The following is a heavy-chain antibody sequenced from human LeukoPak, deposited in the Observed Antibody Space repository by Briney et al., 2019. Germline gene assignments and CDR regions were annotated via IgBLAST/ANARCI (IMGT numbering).Heavy chain of an antibody. CDR2: ISYDSSNK. CDR1: GFTFSSYA. Sequence: GGSLRLSCAASGFTFSSYAMTWVRQAPGKGLEWLSVISYDSSNKYYADSVRGRFTISRDNSKNTLYLQMNSLRAEDTAVYTCARAYCTTTACHAFDIWGQGTVVAVSS. J-gene: IGHJ3*02. V-gene: IGHV3-30*04. D-gene: IGHD2-8*01. CDR3: ARAYCTTTACHAFDI.